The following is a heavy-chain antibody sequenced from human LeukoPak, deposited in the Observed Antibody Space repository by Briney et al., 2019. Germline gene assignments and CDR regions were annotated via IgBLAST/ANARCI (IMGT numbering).Heavy chain of an antibody. D-gene: IGHD3-22*01. J-gene: IGHJ3*02. CDR2: ISGSGIST. V-gene: IGHV3-23*01. CDR3: AKSWNYYDSSGDDALDI. Sequence: GGSLRLSCAAAGFTFSDYGMNWVRQAPGKGLGWVSGISGSGISTYYADSVKGRFTISRDNSKNTLYLQMNSLRVEDTAVYYCAKSWNYYDSSGDDALDIWGQGTMVTVSS. CDR1: GFTFSDYG.